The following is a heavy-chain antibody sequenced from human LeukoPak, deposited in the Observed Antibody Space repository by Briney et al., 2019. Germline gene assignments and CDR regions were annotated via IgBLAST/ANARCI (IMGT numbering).Heavy chain of an antibody. CDR3: ARQDYGGNSVLYAFDI. J-gene: IGHJ3*02. CDR2: IYPGDSDT. CDR1: GYSFTSYW. Sequence: GESLKISCKGSGYSFTSYWIGWVRQMPGKGLEWMGIIYPGDSDTRYSPSFQGQVTISADKSISTAYLQWSSLKASDTAMYYCARQDYGGNSVLYAFDIWGQGTMVTASS. D-gene: IGHD4-23*01. V-gene: IGHV5-51*01.